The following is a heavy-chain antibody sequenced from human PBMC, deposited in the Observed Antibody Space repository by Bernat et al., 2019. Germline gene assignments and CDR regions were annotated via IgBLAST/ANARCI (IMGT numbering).Heavy chain of an antibody. CDR1: GFTFSNYR. CDR3: AKDNWNQRGVDGFDV. J-gene: IGHJ3*01. V-gene: IGHV3-7*03. Sequence: HLVESGGGLVQPGMSLRLSCTTSGFTFSNYRMSWVHQAPGKGLEWVANIKQDGSEKYYVASVRGRFTISRDNAKNSLYLQMNSLRAEDTALYYCAKDNWNQRGVDGFDVWGQGTMVTVSS. D-gene: IGHD1-20*01. CDR2: IKQDGSEK.